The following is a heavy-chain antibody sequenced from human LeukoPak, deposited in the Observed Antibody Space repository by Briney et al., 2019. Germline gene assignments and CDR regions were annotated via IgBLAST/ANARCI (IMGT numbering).Heavy chain of an antibody. CDR1: GFTFSNAW. Sequence: GSLRLSSVASGFTFSNAWMSGGRHAQGKGREWVGRFIRKTEGGTTDYAETVKDRFTISRDDSKNTLYLQMNSMKTEDTAVYYCTTDPLVLEMATITGYFDYWGQGTLVTVSS. V-gene: IGHV3-15*01. CDR2: FIRKTEGGTT. J-gene: IGHJ4*02. D-gene: IGHD5-24*01. CDR3: TTDPLVLEMATITGYFDY.